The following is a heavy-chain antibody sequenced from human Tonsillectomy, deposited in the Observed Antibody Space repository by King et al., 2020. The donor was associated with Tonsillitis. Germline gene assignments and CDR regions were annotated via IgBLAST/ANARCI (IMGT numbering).Heavy chain of an antibody. CDR3: ARYTYYYGSGSYYPDS. D-gene: IGHD3-10*01. CDR1: GDSISSGSYY. CDR2: IYTSGST. V-gene: IGHV4-61*02. Sequence: QLQESGPGLVKPSQTLSLTCTVSGDSISSGSYYWSWIRQPAGKELEWIGRIYTSGSTNYNPSLKSRVNISVDTSENQFSLKLSSGTAADTAVYYCARYTYYYGSGSYYPDSWGQGTLVTVSS. J-gene: IGHJ4*02.